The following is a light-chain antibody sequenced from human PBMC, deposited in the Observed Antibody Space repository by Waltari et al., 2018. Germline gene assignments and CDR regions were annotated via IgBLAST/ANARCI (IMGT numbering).Light chain of an antibody. Sequence: EIVLTQSPGTLSLSTGERATLSCRASQSISKYLACYQQKPGQAPRLLISLASSRAAGIPDRFSGSGYVTDFGLTISRREPEDFAVYYCQHYESLPVTFGQGTKVEIK. CDR3: QHYESLPVT. CDR2: LAS. CDR1: QSISKY. V-gene: IGKV3-20*01. J-gene: IGKJ1*01.